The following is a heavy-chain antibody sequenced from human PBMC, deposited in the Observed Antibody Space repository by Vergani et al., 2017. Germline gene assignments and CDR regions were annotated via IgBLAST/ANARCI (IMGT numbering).Heavy chain of an antibody. V-gene: IGHV4-38-2*01. CDR3: ARHKINWNAFGY. CDR1: GYSISSGYY. CDR2: IYHSGST. D-gene: IGHD1-1*01. J-gene: IGHJ4*02. Sequence: QVQLQESGPGLVKPSETLSLTCAVSGYSISSGYYWGWIRQPPGKGLEWIGSIYHSGSTYYNPSLKSRVTISVDTSKNQFYLKLSSVTAADTAVYYCARHKINWNAFGYWGQGTLVTVSS.